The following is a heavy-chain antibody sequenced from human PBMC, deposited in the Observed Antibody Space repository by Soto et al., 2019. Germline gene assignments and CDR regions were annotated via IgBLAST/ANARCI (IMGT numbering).Heavy chain of an antibody. CDR2: IYYSGST. J-gene: IGHJ6*02. Sequence: SETLSLTCTVSGGSISSGGYYWSWIRQHPGKGLEWIGYIYYSGSTYYNPSLKSRVTISVDTSKNQFSLKLSSVTAADTAVYYCARDTSPAPPSGMDVWGQGTTVTVSS. V-gene: IGHV4-31*03. CDR3: ARDTSPAPPSGMDV. CDR1: GGSISSGGYY. D-gene: IGHD2-2*01.